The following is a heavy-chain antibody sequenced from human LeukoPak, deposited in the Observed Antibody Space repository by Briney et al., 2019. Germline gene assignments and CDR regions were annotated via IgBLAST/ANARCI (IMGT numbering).Heavy chain of an antibody. D-gene: IGHD3-3*01. J-gene: IGHJ4*02. CDR3: ARGYYDFWSGRDDY. V-gene: IGHV4-61*02. Sequence: SETLSLTCTVSGGSISSGSYYWSWIRQPAGKGLEWIGCIYTSGSTNYNPSLKSRVTISVDTSKNQFSLKLSSVTAADTAVYYCARGYYDFWSGRDDYWGQGTLVTVSS. CDR1: GGSISSGSYY. CDR2: IYTSGST.